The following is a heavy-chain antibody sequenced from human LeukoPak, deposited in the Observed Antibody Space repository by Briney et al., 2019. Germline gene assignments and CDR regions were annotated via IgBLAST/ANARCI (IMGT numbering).Heavy chain of an antibody. CDR3: AKDIGRGYSSGPGN. D-gene: IGHD6-19*01. J-gene: IGHJ4*02. Sequence: GRSLRLSCAAPGFTFDDYAMHWVRQAPGKGLEWVSGISWNSGSIGYADSVKGRFTISRDNAKNSLYLQMNSLRAEDTALYHCAKDIGRGYSSGPGNWGQGTLVTVSS. CDR1: GFTFDDYA. V-gene: IGHV3-9*01. CDR2: ISWNSGSI.